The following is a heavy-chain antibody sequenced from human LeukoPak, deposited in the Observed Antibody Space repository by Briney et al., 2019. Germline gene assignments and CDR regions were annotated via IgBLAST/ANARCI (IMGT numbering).Heavy chain of an antibody. Sequence: GGSLRLSCAASGFTVSSNYMNWVRQAPGKGLEWVSVIYSGGSTYYSDSVKGRFTISRDNSKNTLYLQMNSLRAEDTAVYYCARDPQVVVGATVGHYYGLDVWGQGTTVTVSS. CDR3: ARDPQVVVGATVGHYYGLDV. J-gene: IGHJ6*02. V-gene: IGHV3-53*01. D-gene: IGHD2-15*01. CDR1: GFTVSSNY. CDR2: IYSGGST.